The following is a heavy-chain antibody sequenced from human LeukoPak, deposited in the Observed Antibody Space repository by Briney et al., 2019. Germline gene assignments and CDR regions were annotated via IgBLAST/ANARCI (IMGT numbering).Heavy chain of an antibody. V-gene: IGHV1-18*01. CDR1: GYTFTSYG. D-gene: IGHD6-13*01. CDR2: ISAYNGNT. Sequence: ASVKVSCKASGYTFTSYGISWVRQAPGQGLEWMGWISAYNGNTNYAQKLQGRVTMTTDTSTKTAYMELRSLTSDDTAVYYCARERGEYSSSFDAFDMWGQGTMVTVSS. CDR3: ARERGEYSSSFDAFDM. J-gene: IGHJ3*02.